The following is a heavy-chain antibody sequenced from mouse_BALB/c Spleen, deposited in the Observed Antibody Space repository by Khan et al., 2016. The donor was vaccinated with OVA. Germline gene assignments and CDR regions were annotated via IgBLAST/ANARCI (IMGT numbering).Heavy chain of an antibody. CDR1: GHTFTKYG. V-gene: IGHV9-3-1*01. J-gene: IGHJ4*01. Sequence: QIQLVQSGPELKKPGETVKISCKASGHTFTKYGMNWVKQAPGKGLKWMGWINTYTGEPTYADDFNGRFAFSLETSASTAYLQINNLKNEDTATYFCARPPYFSYVPDNWGQGTSVTVSS. CDR3: ARPPYFSYVPDN. CDR2: INTYTGEP. D-gene: IGHD2-10*01.